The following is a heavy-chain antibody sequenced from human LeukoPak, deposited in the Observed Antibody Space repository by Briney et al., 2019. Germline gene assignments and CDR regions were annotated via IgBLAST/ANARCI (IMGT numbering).Heavy chain of an antibody. D-gene: IGHD6-19*01. Sequence: GGSLRLSCAASGFTFSGYNMNWVRQAPGKGLAWVANIIEGGDVKYYVDSVKGRFTISRDNTKNSLYLQMTSLRADDTAVYYCARVGKNGWDFDHWGQGTLVTVSS. CDR2: IIEGGDVK. CDR3: ARVGKNGWDFDH. V-gene: IGHV3-7*01. J-gene: IGHJ4*02. CDR1: GFTFSGYN.